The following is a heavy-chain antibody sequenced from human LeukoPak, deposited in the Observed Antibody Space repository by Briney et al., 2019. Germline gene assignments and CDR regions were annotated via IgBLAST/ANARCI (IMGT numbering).Heavy chain of an antibody. CDR2: IYYSGSI. Sequence: SETLSLTCTVSGGSISSGDYYWSWIRQPPGKGLEWIGYIYYSGSIYYNPSLKSRITISVDTSKNQFSLKLSSVTAADTAVYYCAREVRGYSYGYFDYWGQGILVTVSS. J-gene: IGHJ4*02. D-gene: IGHD5-18*01. CDR1: GGSISSGDYY. CDR3: AREVRGYSYGYFDY. V-gene: IGHV4-30-4*01.